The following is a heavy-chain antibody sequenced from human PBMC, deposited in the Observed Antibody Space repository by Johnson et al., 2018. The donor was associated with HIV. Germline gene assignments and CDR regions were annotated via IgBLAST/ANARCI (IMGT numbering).Heavy chain of an antibody. CDR1: GFTFRSYA. D-gene: IGHD6-19*01. Sequence: QVQLVESGGGVMQPGKSLRLSCEASGFTFRSYAMHWVRQAPGKGLEWVAVITYDGRNKYYTDSVKGRFIISRDNSKNMTNLQMNGLSDEDTADYYCVRDQGSGWPTNAFDIWGRGTRGTVSS. J-gene: IGHJ3*02. CDR3: VRDQGSGWPTNAFDI. V-gene: IGHV3-30*04. CDR2: ITYDGRNK.